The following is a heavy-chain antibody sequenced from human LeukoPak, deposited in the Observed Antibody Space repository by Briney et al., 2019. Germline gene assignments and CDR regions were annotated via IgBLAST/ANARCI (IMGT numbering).Heavy chain of an antibody. D-gene: IGHD3-9*01. CDR1: GFTFDDYG. J-gene: IGHJ5*02. Sequence: GGSLRLSCAASGFTFDDYGMSWVRQAPGKGLEWVASIRYDGSNKYYADSVKGRFTISRDNSKNTLYLQMNSLRAEDTAVYYCLTGYNHAVDWFDPWGQGTLVTVSS. CDR2: IRYDGSNK. V-gene: IGHV3-30*02. CDR3: LTGYNHAVDWFDP.